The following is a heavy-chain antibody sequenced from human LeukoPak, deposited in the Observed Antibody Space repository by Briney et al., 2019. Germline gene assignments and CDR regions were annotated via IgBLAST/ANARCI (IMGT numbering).Heavy chain of an antibody. CDR3: ARARRVVTAIPHWFDP. J-gene: IGHJ5*02. D-gene: IGHD2-21*02. CDR1: GYTFTSYA. Sequence: ASVKVSCKASGYTFTSYAMHWVRQAPGQRLEWMGWINAGNGNTKYSQKFQGRVTITRDTSASTAYMELSSLRSEDTAVYYCARARRVVTAIPHWFDPWGQATLVTVSS. V-gene: IGHV1-3*01. CDR2: INAGNGNT.